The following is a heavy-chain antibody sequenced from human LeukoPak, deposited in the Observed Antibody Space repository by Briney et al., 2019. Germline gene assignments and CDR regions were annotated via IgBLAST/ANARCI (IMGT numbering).Heavy chain of an antibody. D-gene: IGHD3-10*01. Sequence: ASVKVSCKASGYIFTGYYMHWVRQAPGQGLEWMGWINPNSGGTNYAQKFQGRVTMTRDTSISTAYMELSRLRSDDTAVYYCARDQITMVRGVTRGGLDYWGQGTLVTVSS. CDR1: GYIFTGYY. CDR2: INPNSGGT. CDR3: ARDQITMVRGVTRGGLDY. J-gene: IGHJ4*02. V-gene: IGHV1-2*02.